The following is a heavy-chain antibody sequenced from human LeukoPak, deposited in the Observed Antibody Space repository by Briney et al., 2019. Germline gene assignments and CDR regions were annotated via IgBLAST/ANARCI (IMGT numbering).Heavy chain of an antibody. CDR2: IRGSGGTT. Sequence: GGSLRLSCAASGFTFSSYAMSWVRQAPGKGLEWVSAIRGSGGTTYYADSVKGRFTISRDNAKNSLYLQLNSLRAEDTAVYYCARLEWLFFDYWGQGTLVTVSS. J-gene: IGHJ4*02. CDR1: GFTFSSYA. CDR3: ARLEWLFFDY. D-gene: IGHD3-3*01. V-gene: IGHV3-23*01.